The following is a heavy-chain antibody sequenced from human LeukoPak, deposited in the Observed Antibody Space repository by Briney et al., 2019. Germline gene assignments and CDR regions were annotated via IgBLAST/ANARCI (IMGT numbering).Heavy chain of an antibody. CDR1: GFTVSTNH. V-gene: IGHV3-53*01. D-gene: IGHD2-21*02. J-gene: IGHJ6*04. CDR2: IYNDANT. CDR3: ARDREVVTAKAQMDV. Sequence: GRSLRLSCAVSGFTVSTNHMSWVRQAPGKGLEWVSVIYNDANTYYTDSVKGRFTISRDNSKNTGFLQMNSLRAEDTAVYYCARDREVVTAKAQMDVWGKGTTVTVSS.